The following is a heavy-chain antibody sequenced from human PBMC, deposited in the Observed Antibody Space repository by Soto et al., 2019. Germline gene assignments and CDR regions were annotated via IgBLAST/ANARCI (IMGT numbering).Heavy chain of an antibody. CDR1: GFTFSDYY. CDR2: ISTNGRTI. Sequence: GGSLRLSCAASGFTFSDYYMGWIRQAPGKGLEWVSYISTNGRTIHYADSVKGRFTISRDNAKNSLSLQMNSLKIEDTGVYYCTTDSRTTLPEIRFDYWGHGTQVTVSS. D-gene: IGHD1-26*01. CDR3: TTDSRTTLPEIRFDY. V-gene: IGHV3-11*01. J-gene: IGHJ4*01.